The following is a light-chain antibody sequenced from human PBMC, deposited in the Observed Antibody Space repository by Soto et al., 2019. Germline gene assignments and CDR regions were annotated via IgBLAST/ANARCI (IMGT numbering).Light chain of an antibody. CDR3: QQYNNWPPPFT. CDR2: GAS. V-gene: IGKV3-15*01. J-gene: IGKJ3*01. Sequence: EIVMTQSPATLSVSPGERATLSCRASQSVSSNLAWYQQKPGQAPRLLIYGASTRATGIPARFSGSGSGTEFTLTISSLQCEDFAVYYCQQYNNWPPPFTFGPGTKVDIK. CDR1: QSVSSN.